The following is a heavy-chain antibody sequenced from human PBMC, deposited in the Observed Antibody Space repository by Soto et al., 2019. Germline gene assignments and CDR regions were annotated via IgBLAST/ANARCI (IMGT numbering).Heavy chain of an antibody. J-gene: IGHJ4*02. D-gene: IGHD2-2*01. CDR2: INSDGSST. V-gene: IGHV3-74*01. CDR3: TRESPYCSSTSCYYHSLGY. Sequence: EVQLVESGGGLVQPGGSLRLSCAASGFTFSSYWMHWVRQAPGKGLVWVSRINSDGSSTSYADSVKGRFTISRDNAKNTLYLQMNSLRAEDTAVYYCTRESPYCSSTSCYYHSLGYWGQGTLVTVYS. CDR1: GFTFSSYW.